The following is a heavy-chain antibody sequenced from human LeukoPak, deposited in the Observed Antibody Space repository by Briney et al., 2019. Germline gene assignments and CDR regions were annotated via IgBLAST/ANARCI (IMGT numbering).Heavy chain of an antibody. CDR3: ARDMTFCSGGSCYSLGFDI. CDR2: ISSSRGTI. V-gene: IGHV3-48*02. CDR1: GFTFSAYN. J-gene: IGHJ3*02. D-gene: IGHD2-15*01. Sequence: GGSLRLSCAASGFTFSAYNMNWVRQAPGKGLEWFSYISSSRGTIYYADSVKGRFTISRDNAKNSLYLQMNSLRDEDTAVYYCARDMTFCSGGSCYSLGFDIWGQGTMVTVSS.